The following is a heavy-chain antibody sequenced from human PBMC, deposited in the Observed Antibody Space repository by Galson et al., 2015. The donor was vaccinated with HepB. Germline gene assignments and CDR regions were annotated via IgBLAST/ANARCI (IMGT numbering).Heavy chain of an antibody. CDR2: ISSSGSYI. J-gene: IGHJ3*02. CDR3: ARDHTFLAFDI. V-gene: IGHV3-21*01. Sequence: SLRLSCAASGFTFSSYSMNWVRQAPGKGLEWVSSISSSGSYIYYADSVKGRFTISRDNAKNSLYLQMNSLRAEDTATYYCARDHTFLAFDIWGQGTMVTVSS. CDR1: GFTFSSYS. D-gene: IGHD3-3*02.